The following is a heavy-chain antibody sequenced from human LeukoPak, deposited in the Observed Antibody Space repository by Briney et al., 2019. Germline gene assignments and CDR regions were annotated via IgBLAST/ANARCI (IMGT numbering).Heavy chain of an antibody. Sequence: ASVKVSCNASGYTFTGYYMHWVRQAPGQGLEWMGWINPNSGGTNYTQKFQGRVTMTRDTSISTAYMELSRLRSDDTAVYYCAIVMITFGGVIDPWGQGTLVTVSS. D-gene: IGHD3-16*01. CDR2: INPNSGGT. CDR1: GYTFTGYY. V-gene: IGHV1-2*02. J-gene: IGHJ5*02. CDR3: AIVMITFGGVIDP.